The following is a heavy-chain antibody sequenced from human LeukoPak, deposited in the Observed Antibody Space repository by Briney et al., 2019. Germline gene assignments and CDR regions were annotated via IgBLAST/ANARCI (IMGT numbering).Heavy chain of an antibody. CDR2: IYSGGST. V-gene: IGHV3-53*01. Sequence: GGSLRLSCAASGFTVSSNYMSWVRQAPGKGLEWVSVIYSGGSTYYADSVKGRFTISRDNSKNTLYLQMNSLRAEDTAVYYCAREDYYDRNDAFDIWGQGTMVTVSS. J-gene: IGHJ3*02. D-gene: IGHD3-22*01. CDR1: GFTVSSNY. CDR3: AREDYYDRNDAFDI.